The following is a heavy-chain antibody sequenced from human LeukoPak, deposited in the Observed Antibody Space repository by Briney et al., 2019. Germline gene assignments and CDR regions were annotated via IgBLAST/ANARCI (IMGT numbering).Heavy chain of an antibody. V-gene: IGHV4-59*01. J-gene: IGHJ4*02. CDR3: ARSYSSARSDY. CDR1: GGXISDYY. D-gene: IGHD6-19*01. CDR2: IYYTGSA. Sequence: SETLSLTCTVSGGXISDYYWGWIRQPPGKGLEWIGYIYYTGSANYNPSLKSRVTMSLDTSKNQFSLRLTSVTAADTAVYYCARSYSSARSDYWGQGTLVTVSS.